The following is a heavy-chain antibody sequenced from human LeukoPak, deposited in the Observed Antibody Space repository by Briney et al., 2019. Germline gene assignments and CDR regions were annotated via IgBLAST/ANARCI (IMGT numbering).Heavy chain of an antibody. V-gene: IGHV4-39*07. CDR1: GGSISSSSYY. Sequence: SETLSLTCTVSGGSISSSSYYWGWIRQPPGKGLEWIGSIHYSGSTNYNPSLKSRVTISVDTSKNQFSLKLSSVTAADTAVYYCARVRDGYQGSYMDVWGKGTTVTVSS. CDR2: IHYSGST. J-gene: IGHJ6*03. D-gene: IGHD5-24*01. CDR3: ARVRDGYQGSYMDV.